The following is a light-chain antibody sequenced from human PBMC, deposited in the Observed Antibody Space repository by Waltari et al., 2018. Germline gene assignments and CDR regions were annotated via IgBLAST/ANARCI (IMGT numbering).Light chain of an antibody. CDR2: WAS. CDR3: HQYYRTPYT. CDR1: QSISYSSNNRNY. J-gene: IGKJ2*01. V-gene: IGKV4-1*01. Sequence: DIVLTQSPESLAVSLGERATINCKSSQSISYSSNNRNYLAWYQQKPGQPPALLIYWASTRDSGVPDRFSGSGSGTDFTLTIDSLQAEDVAVYYCHQYYRTPYTFGQGTKLEIK.